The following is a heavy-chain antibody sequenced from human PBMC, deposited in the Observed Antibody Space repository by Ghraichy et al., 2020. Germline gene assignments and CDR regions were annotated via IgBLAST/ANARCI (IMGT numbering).Heavy chain of an antibody. D-gene: IGHD2-2*02. CDR2: INPNSGGT. V-gene: IGHV1-2*02. CDR3: ARDVVVPAAIPPRFDP. CDR1: GYTFSGYY. Sequence: ASVKVSCKASGYTFSGYYMHWVRQAPGQGLEWMAWINPNSGGTNYAQKFQGRVTMTRDTSISTAYMELSRLRSDDTAVYYCARDVVVPAAIPPRFDPWGQGTLVTFSS. J-gene: IGHJ5*02.